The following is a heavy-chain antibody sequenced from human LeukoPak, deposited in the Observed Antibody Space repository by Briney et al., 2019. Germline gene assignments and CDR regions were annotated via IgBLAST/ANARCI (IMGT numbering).Heavy chain of an antibody. CDR3: ARVVWNYWFDP. J-gene: IGHJ5*02. CDR1: GGSISSYY. CDR2: IYYSRST. Sequence: SETLSLTCTVSGGSISSYYWSWIRQPPGKGLEWIGYIYYSRSTNYNPSLKSRVTISVDTSKNQFSLKLSSVTAADTAVYYCARVVWNYWFDPWGQGTLVTVSS. V-gene: IGHV4-59*01. D-gene: IGHD1-7*01.